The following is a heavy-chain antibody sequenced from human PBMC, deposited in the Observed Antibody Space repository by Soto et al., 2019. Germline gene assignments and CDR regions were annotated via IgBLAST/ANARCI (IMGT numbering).Heavy chain of an antibody. Sequence: QVQLQESGPGLVKPSQTLSLTCTVSGGSISSGGSYWSWIRQSPGKGLEWIGYIYYSGTTYYNPSLTCRVSISPATSSNQFSLKLSSVTAAATAIYYCAISHCFSSSCSYLDLWGRGTLVTVSS. V-gene: IGHV4-31*03. CDR3: AISHCFSSSCSYLDL. D-gene: IGHD2-2*01. CDR1: GGSISSGGSY. CDR2: IYYSGTT. J-gene: IGHJ2*01.